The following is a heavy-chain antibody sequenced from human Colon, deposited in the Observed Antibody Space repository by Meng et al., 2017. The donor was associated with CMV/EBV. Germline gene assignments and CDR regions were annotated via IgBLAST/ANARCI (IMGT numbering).Heavy chain of an antibody. Sequence: GGSLRLSCAASGFTFSSYWMHWVRHAPGKGLVWVSRISSGGATTNYADSVKGRFTISRDNAKNMLYLQMNSLRAEDTAVYFCAPITVVRGVLSMGVWGQGTTVTVSS. CDR2: ISSGGATT. D-gene: IGHD3-10*01. J-gene: IGHJ6*02. CDR3: APITVVRGVLSMGV. V-gene: IGHV3-74*01. CDR1: GFTFSSYW.